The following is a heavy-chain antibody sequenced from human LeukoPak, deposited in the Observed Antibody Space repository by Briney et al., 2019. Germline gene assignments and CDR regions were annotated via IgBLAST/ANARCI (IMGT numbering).Heavy chain of an antibody. CDR1: GYTFTGYY. J-gene: IGHJ6*03. V-gene: IGHV1-2*02. Sequence: ASVKVSCKASGYTFTGYYMHWVRQAPGQGLEWMGWINPNSGGTNYAQKFQGRVTMTRDTSISTAYMELSRLRSDDTAVYYCARVRDGSSGYGRNLYYYYYMDVWGKGTTVTVSS. CDR2: INPNSGGT. D-gene: IGHD5-12*01. CDR3: ARVRDGSSGYGRNLYYYYYMDV.